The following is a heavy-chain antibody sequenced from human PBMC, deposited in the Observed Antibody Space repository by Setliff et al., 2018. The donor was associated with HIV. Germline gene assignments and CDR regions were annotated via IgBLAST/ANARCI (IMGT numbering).Heavy chain of an antibody. Sequence: ASVKVSCKVSGHTLTELSMHWVRQAPGKGLEWMGGFDPEDAETIYAQNFQGRVTMTEDTSTDTAYMELSSLRSEDTAFYYCTTDGSYDILTGPTPGAFDNWGQGTMVTVSS. V-gene: IGHV1-24*01. CDR1: GHTLTELS. CDR3: TTDGSYDILTGPTPGAFDN. J-gene: IGHJ3*02. CDR2: FDPEDAET. D-gene: IGHD3-9*01.